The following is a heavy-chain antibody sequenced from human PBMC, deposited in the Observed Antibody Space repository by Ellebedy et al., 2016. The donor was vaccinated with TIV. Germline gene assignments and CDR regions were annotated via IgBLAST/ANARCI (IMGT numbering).Heavy chain of an antibody. J-gene: IGHJ3*02. CDR2: INPNSGGT. V-gene: IGHV1-2*02. Sequence: ASVKVSCKASGYTFTGYYMHWVRQAPGQGLEWMGWINPNSGGTNYAQKFQGRVTMTRDTSISTAYMELSRLRSDDTAVYYCATRDRNYYDSSGYYRTPQNDAFDIWGQGTMVTVSS. CDR1: GYTFTGYY. CDR3: ATRDRNYYDSSGYYRTPQNDAFDI. D-gene: IGHD3-22*01.